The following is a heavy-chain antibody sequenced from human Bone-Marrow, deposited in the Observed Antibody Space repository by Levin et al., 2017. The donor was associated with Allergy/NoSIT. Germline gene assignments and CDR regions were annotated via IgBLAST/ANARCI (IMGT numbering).Heavy chain of an antibody. CDR1: GYSFTSYN. CDR2: VNPNSGNT. Sequence: ASVKVSCKTSGYSFTSYNVYWVRQAPGQGLEWMGYVNPNSGNTGYAQKFQGRVIMTRNSSITTAYMELSGLRFEDTAIYYCARGDCYSGSCYGPDWFDPWGQGTQVTVSS. J-gene: IGHJ5*02. D-gene: IGHD2-15*01. CDR3: ARGDCYSGSCYGPDWFDP. V-gene: IGHV1-8*01.